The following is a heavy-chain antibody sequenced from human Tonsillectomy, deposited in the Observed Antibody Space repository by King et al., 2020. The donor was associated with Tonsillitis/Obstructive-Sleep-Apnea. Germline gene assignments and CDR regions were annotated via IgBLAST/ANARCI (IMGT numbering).Heavy chain of an antibody. CDR3: AHTFYDGNWGWFDP. D-gene: IGHD4-23*01. V-gene: IGHV2-5*02. Sequence: TLKESGPTLVKPTQTLTLTCTFSGFSLSTSGVGVGWNRQPPGKALEWLALIYWDDDKRYSPSLKSRLTITKDTSKNQVVLTMTNMDPVDTATYYCAHTFYDGNWGWFDPWGQGTLGTVSS. CDR2: IYWDDDK. CDR1: GFSLSTSGVG. J-gene: IGHJ5*02.